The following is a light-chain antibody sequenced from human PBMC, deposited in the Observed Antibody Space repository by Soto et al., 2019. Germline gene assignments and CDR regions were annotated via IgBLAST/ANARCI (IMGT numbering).Light chain of an antibody. CDR2: GAS. Sequence: EIVMTQSPATLSVSPGERATLSCRASQSVSSNLAWYQQKPGQAPRLLIYGASTGATGIPARFSGSGSGTEFTLTISSLQSEDFAIYYCQHYNNWPRTFGQGTKV. CDR3: QHYNNWPRT. J-gene: IGKJ1*01. CDR1: QSVSSN. V-gene: IGKV3-15*01.